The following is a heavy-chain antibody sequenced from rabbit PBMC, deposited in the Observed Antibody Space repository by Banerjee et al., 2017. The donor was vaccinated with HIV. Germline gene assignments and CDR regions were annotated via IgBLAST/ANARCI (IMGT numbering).Heavy chain of an antibody. CDR2: ISTGSSGNT. D-gene: IGHD1-1*01. CDR3: AARSSGYYGL. J-gene: IGHJ4*01. V-gene: IGHV1S40*01. CDR1: GFSFSSYSY. Sequence: QSLEESGGDLVKPGASLTLTCTASGFSFSSYSYMCWVRQAPGKGLEWIACISTGSSGNTYYATWAKGRFTISKTSSTTVTLQMTSLTAADTATYFCAARSSGYYGLWGPGTLVTVS.